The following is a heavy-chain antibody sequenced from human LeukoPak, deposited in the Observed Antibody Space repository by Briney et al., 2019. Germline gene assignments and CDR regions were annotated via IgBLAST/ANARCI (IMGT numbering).Heavy chain of an antibody. CDR1: GFSFSTYG. D-gene: IGHD1-26*01. J-gene: IGHJ4*02. Sequence: GGSLRLSCAASGFSFSTYGMHGARKAPAKGLEWVAVIWYDGSQRYYTDSVKGRFTISRDNSKNTLYLQMNSLRAEDTAVYYCARDLVNFDNWGQGSLVTVSS. V-gene: IGHV3-33*01. CDR3: ARDLVNFDN. CDR2: IWYDGSQR.